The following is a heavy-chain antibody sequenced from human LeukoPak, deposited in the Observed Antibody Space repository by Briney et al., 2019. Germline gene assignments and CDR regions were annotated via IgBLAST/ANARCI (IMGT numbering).Heavy chain of an antibody. V-gene: IGHV4-39*07. CDR3: ARLRPYSGSYLIAFDI. CDR2: IYYSGST. D-gene: IGHD1-26*01. J-gene: IGHJ3*02. CDR1: GGSISSSSYY. Sequence: KPSETLSLTCTVSGGSISSSSYYWGWIRQPPGKGLEWIGSIYYSGSTYYNPSLKSRVTISVDTSKNQFSLKLSSVTAADTAVYYCARLRPYSGSYLIAFDIWGQGTMVTVSS.